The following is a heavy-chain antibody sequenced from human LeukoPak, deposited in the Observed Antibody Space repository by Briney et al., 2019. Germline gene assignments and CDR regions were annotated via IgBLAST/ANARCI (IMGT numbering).Heavy chain of an antibody. CDR3: AKDRLRAMLYFDC. J-gene: IGHJ4*02. CDR1: GFTFSSYS. V-gene: IGHV3-21*04. Sequence: PGGSLRLSCAASGFTFSSYSMNWVRQAPGKGLEWVSSISSSSSYIYYADSVKGRFTISRDNAKSSLYVQMNSLGAEDTAVYYCAKDRLRAMLYFDCWGQGTLVTVSS. CDR2: ISSSSSYI. D-gene: IGHD3-10*02.